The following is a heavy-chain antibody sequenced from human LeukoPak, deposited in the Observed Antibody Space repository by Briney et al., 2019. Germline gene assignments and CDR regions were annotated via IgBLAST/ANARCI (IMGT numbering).Heavy chain of an antibody. CDR2: IYSGGST. CDR1: GFTFSNYG. V-gene: IGHV3-53*01. Sequence: GGSLRLSCAASGFTFSNYGMVWVRQAPGKGLEWVSVIYSGGSTYYADSVKGRFTISRDNSKNTLYLQMNSLRAEDTAVYYCARGVWGSSTSCYGYWGQGTLVTVSS. CDR3: ARGVWGSSTSCYGY. J-gene: IGHJ4*02. D-gene: IGHD2-2*01.